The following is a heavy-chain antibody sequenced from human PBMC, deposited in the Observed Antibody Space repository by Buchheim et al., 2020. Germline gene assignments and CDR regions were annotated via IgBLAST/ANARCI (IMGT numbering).Heavy chain of an antibody. J-gene: IGHJ6*02. CDR3: AKGFSYALYYYGMDV. Sequence: QVQLVESGGGVVQPGRSLRLSCAASGFTFSSYGMHWVRQAPGKGLEWVAVISYDGSNKYYADSVKGRFTISRDNSKNTLYLQMNSLRAEDTAVYYWAKGFSYALYYYGMDVWGQGTT. CDR2: ISYDGSNK. D-gene: IGHD3-16*01. V-gene: IGHV3-30*18. CDR1: GFTFSSYG.